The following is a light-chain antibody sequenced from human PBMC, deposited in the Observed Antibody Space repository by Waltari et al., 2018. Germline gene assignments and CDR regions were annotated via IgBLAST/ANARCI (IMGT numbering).Light chain of an antibody. CDR1: QSVGNT. V-gene: IGKV3-15*01. J-gene: IGKJ1*01. CDR3: QQYNNWPQT. Sequence: EIVITQSPATLSVSPGERATLSCRASQSVGNTLAWYQHKPGQAPRLLIYGASARATGLPARFSGSGSGTEFTLTISSLQSEDFAVYFCQQYNNWPQTFGQGTKVEIK. CDR2: GAS.